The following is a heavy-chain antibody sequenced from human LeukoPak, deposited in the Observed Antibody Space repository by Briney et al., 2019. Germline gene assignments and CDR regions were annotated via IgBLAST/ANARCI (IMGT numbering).Heavy chain of an antibody. CDR2: INSDGSTT. V-gene: IGHV3-74*01. Sequence: QPGGPLRLSCAASGFTFSGYWMHWVRRAPRKGLVWVSRINSDGSTTSYADSVKGRFTISRDNAKNTLYLQMNSLIAEDTAVYYCARSGGGYFDYWGQGTLVTVSS. CDR1: GFTFSGYW. D-gene: IGHD3-16*01. J-gene: IGHJ4*02. CDR3: ARSGGGYFDY.